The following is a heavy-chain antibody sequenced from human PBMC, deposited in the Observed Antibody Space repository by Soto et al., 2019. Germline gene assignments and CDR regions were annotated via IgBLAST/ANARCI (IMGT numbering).Heavy chain of an antibody. CDR2: IYSGGST. J-gene: IGHJ4*02. Sequence: GGSLRLSCAASGFTVSSNYMSWVRQAPGKGLEWVSVIYSGGSTYYADSVKGRFTISRDNSKNTLYLQMNSLRAEDTAVYYCARDLFGVVIPGDYWGQGTLVTVSS. CDR3: ARDLFGVVIPGDY. D-gene: IGHD3-3*01. V-gene: IGHV3-66*01. CDR1: GFTVSSNY.